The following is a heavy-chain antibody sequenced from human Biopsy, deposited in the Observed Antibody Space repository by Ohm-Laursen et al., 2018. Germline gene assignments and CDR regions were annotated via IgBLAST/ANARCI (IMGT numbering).Heavy chain of an antibody. Sequence: SDTLSLTCTVSGGSISSSSTYYWAWLRQPPGKGLEWIGSIYNTETTFSNPSLKSRVTISIDTSTNQFSLKVSSVTAADTALYFCARHPTGFWFDPWGHGTLVTVSS. CDR1: GGSISSSSTYY. V-gene: IGHV4-39*01. CDR2: IYNTETT. CDR3: ARHPTGFWFDP. J-gene: IGHJ5*02.